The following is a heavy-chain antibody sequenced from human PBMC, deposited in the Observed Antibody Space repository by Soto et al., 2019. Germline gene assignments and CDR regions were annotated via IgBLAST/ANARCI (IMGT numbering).Heavy chain of an antibody. CDR2: ISSSGSST. CDR3: ARTKYYDFWSGYIDY. J-gene: IGHJ4*02. CDR1: VFTFSDYY. V-gene: IGHV3-11*01. D-gene: IGHD3-3*01. Sequence: GESXRLSCSASVFTFSDYYIIWIRHAPGKGLEWVSYISSSGSSTYYADSVKGRFTISRDNAKNSLYLQMNSLRAEDTAVYYCARTKYYDFWSGYIDYWGQGTLVTVSS.